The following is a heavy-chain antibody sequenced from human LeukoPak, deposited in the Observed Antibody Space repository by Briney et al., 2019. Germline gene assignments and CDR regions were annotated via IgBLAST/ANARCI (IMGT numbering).Heavy chain of an antibody. CDR3: ARPRGYDYDC. V-gene: IGHV4-34*01. CDR1: GGSFSGYY. Sequence: SEALSLTCAVYGGSFSGYYWSWIRQPPGKGLEWIGEINHSGSTNYNPSLKSRVTISVDTSKNQFSLKLSSVTAADTAVYYCARPRGYDYDCWGQGTLVTVSS. J-gene: IGHJ4*02. CDR2: INHSGST. D-gene: IGHD5-12*01.